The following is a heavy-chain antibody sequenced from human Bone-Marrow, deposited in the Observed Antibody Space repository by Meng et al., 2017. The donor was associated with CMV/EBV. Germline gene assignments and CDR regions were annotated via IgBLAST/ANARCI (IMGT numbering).Heavy chain of an antibody. V-gene: IGHV3-30*02. CDR1: GFTFSSYG. CDR2: IRYDGSNK. J-gene: IGHJ4*02. CDR3: AKGGAAIRD. Sequence: GESLKISCAASGFTFSSYGMHWVRQAPGKGLEWVAFIRYDGSNKYYADSVKGRFTISRDNSKNTLYLQMNSLRAEDTAVYYCAKGGAAIRDWGQGTLVTFSS. D-gene: IGHD2-2*02.